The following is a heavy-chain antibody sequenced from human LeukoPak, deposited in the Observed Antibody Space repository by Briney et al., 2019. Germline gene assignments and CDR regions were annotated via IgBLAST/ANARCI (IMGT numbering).Heavy chain of an antibody. CDR2: IGSSGTTI. CDR3: ARDNGGYSNTWYDAFDI. Sequence: GGSLRLSCAASGFTFSDYYMTWVRQAPGKGLEWVSYIGSSGTTIYYANSVKGRFTISRDNAKSSLYLQLNSLRVEDTAVYYCARDNGGYSNTWYDAFDIWGQGTMVTVSS. V-gene: IGHV3-11*04. D-gene: IGHD6-13*01. J-gene: IGHJ3*02. CDR1: GFTFSDYY.